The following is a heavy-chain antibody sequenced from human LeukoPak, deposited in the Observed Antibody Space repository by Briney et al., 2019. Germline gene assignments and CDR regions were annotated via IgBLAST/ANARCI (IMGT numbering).Heavy chain of an antibody. CDR1: GGSIGSYY. Sequence: SETLSLTCTVSGGSIGSYYWSWVRQSPEKGLKWIGNIVYTGRTNYNPSLKSRVTISIDTSKNQFSLRLNSETAADTAVYYCARDSWWDGSNTFSDWFGPWGQGTRVTVSS. V-gene: IGHV4-59*12. D-gene: IGHD3-10*01. CDR3: ARDSWWDGSNTFSDWFGP. J-gene: IGHJ5*02. CDR2: IVYTGRT.